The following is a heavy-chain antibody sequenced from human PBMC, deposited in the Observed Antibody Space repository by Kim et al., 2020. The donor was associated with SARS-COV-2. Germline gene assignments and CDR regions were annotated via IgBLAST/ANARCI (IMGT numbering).Heavy chain of an antibody. CDR3: AREGRGWFGVGGRRRCGMDV. J-gene: IGHJ6*02. CDR1: GGSFSGYY. Sequence: SQTLSLTCAVYGGSFSGYYWSWIRQPPGKGLEWIGEINHSGSTNYNPSLKSRVTISVDTSKNQFSLKLSSVTAADTAVYYCAREGRGWFGVGGRRRCGMDVWGQGTTVTVSS. D-gene: IGHD3-10*01. V-gene: IGHV4-34*01. CDR2: INHSGST.